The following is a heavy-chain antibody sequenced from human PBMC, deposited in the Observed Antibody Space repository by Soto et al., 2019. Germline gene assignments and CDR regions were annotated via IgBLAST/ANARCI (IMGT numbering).Heavy chain of an antibody. CDR3: ARFTMFRGGTLENYYYYGMDV. J-gene: IGHJ6*02. D-gene: IGHD3-10*01. V-gene: IGHV4-59*08. Sequence: SETLSLTCTVYGGSISSYYWSWIRQPPGKGLEWIGYIYYSGSTNYNPSLKSRVTISVDTSKNQFSLKLSSVTAADTAVYYCARFTMFRGGTLENYYYYGMDVWGQGTTVTVSS. CDR1: GGSISSYY. CDR2: IYYSGST.